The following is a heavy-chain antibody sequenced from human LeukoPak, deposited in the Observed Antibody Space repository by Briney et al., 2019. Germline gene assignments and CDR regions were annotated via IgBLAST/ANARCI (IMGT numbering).Heavy chain of an antibody. J-gene: IGHJ6*03. V-gene: IGHV1-8*01. CDR2: MNPNSGNT. D-gene: IGHD3-9*01. CDR3: ARADTYYYYMDV. Sequence: ASVKVSCKASGYTFTSYDINWVRQATGQGLEWMGWMNPNSGNTGYAQKFQGRVTMTRNTSISTAYMELSSLRSEDTAVYCCARADTYYYYMDVWGKGTTVTVSS. CDR1: GYTFTSYD.